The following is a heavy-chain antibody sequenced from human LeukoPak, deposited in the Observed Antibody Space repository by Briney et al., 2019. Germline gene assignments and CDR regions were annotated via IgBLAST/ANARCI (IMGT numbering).Heavy chain of an antibody. V-gene: IGHV4-30-2*01. CDR3: ASYDIGDAFDI. D-gene: IGHD3-9*01. CDR2: INHSGST. CDR1: GGSISSGGYY. Sequence: SQTLSLTCTVSGGSISSGGYYWTWIRQPPGKGLEWIGEINHSGSTNYNPSLKSRVTISVDTSKNQFSLKLSSVTAADTAVYYCASYDIGDAFDIWGQGTMVTVSS. J-gene: IGHJ3*02.